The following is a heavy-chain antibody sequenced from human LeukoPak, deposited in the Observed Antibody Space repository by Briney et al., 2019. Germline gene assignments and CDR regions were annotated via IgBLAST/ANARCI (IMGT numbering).Heavy chain of an antibody. CDR2: IKQDGSEK. CDR3: AKDVTSSGSYSDY. CDR1: GFTFSSYW. V-gene: IGHV3-7*01. J-gene: IGHJ4*02. Sequence: GGSLRLSCAASGFTFSSYWMSSVRQAPGKGLEWVANIKQDGSEKYYVDYVKGRFTISRDNAKNSLYLQMNSLRAEDTAVYYCAKDVTSSGSYSDYWGQGTLVTVSP. D-gene: IGHD1-26*01.